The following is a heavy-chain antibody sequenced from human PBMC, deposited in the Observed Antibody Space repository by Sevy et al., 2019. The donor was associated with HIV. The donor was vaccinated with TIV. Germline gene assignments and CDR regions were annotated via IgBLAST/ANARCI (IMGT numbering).Heavy chain of an antibody. CDR3: SIYYDIRAFDS. D-gene: IGHD3-22*01. CDR1: GFTFSDAA. Sequence: GGSLRLSCAGSGFTFSDAAIHWVRQASGKGLEWLGRIRGKANNYGTAYAASVKDRFSIFRNDLKDTAYLQMNSLRTEDAAMYYCSIYYDIRAFDSWGQGTQVTVSS. CDR2: IRGKANNYGT. J-gene: IGHJ4*02. V-gene: IGHV3-73*01.